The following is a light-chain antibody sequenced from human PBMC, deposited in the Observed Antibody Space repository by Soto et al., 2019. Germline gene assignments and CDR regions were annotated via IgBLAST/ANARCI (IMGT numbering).Light chain of an antibody. CDR3: QQYDSRPRT. J-gene: IGKJ1*01. V-gene: IGKV1-33*01. CDR1: QDISHH. CDR2: DAF. Sequence: DIQMPQSPSSLSASVGDRVTITCQASQDISHHLAWYQQKPGKAPKLLIYDAFNLETGVPSRFSGRGSGTDFTFTISSLQPEDSATYYCQQYDSRPRTFGQGTKVEIK.